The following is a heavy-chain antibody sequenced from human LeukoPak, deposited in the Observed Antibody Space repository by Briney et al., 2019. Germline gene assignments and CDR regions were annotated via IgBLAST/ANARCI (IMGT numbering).Heavy chain of an antibody. CDR3: AREPWGNNPFDY. CDR1: GFTFKLYW. Sequence: GGSLRLSCAASGFTFKLYWMHWVRQAPGKRPVWVSRINDDGSDTIYADSVRGRFTISRDDAKNTVYLQMNNLRAEDTAVYYCAREPWGNNPFDYWGQGTLVTVSS. D-gene: IGHD3-16*01. J-gene: IGHJ4*02. V-gene: IGHV3-74*01. CDR2: INDDGSDT.